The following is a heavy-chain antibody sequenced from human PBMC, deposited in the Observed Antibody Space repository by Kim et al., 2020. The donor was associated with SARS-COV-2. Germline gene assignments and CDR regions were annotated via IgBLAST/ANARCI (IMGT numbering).Heavy chain of an antibody. J-gene: IGHJ4*02. CDR2: IYPGDSDT. D-gene: IGHD6-13*01. CDR1: GYSFTSYW. CDR3: ARTSRGYSSSWYFDY. Sequence: GESLKISCKGSGYSFTSYWIGWVRQMPGKGLEWMGIIYPGDSDTRYSPSFQGQVTLSADKSISTAYLQWSSLKASDTAMYYCARTSRGYSSSWYFDYCGQGTLVTVSS. V-gene: IGHV5-51*01.